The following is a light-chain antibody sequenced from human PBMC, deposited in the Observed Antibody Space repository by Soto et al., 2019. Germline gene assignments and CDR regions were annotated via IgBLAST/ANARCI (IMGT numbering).Light chain of an antibody. CDR3: QQNNSYSWT. V-gene: IGKV1-5*01. Sequence: DIQMTQSPSTLSASVGDRVTITCRASQSISSWLAWYQQKPGQAPKLLIYDASSLESGVPSRFSGSGSGTEFPPTISSLQHDDFATYYYQQNNSYSWTFGQGTKVEIK. CDR2: DAS. CDR1: QSISSW. J-gene: IGKJ1*01.